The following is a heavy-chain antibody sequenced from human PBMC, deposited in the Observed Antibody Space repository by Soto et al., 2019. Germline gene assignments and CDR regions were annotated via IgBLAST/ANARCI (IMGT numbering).Heavy chain of an antibody. J-gene: IGHJ6*02. V-gene: IGHV3-30-3*01. CDR1: GFTFSSYA. CDR2: ISYDGSNK. Sequence: QVQLVESGGGVVQPGRSLRLSCAASGFTFSSYAMRWVRQAPGKGLEWVAVISYDGSNKYYADSVKGRFTISRDNSKNTLYLQMNSLRAEDTAVYYCARERTADYGMDVWGQGTTVTVSS. CDR3: ARERTADYGMDV.